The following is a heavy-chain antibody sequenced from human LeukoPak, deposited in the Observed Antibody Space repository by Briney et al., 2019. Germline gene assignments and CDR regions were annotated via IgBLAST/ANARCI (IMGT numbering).Heavy chain of an antibody. CDR1: GFTFSSYE. J-gene: IGHJ6*02. V-gene: IGHV3-48*03. CDR3: ARDRIVVVGDYYYYGMDV. D-gene: IGHD2-15*01. Sequence: GGSLRLSCAASGFTFSSYEMNWVRQAPGKGLEWVSYISSSGSTIYYADSVNGRFTLYRENAKTSLYLKMHSLRAEDTAVYYCARDRIVVVGDYYYYGMDVWGQGTTVTVSS. CDR2: ISSSGSTI.